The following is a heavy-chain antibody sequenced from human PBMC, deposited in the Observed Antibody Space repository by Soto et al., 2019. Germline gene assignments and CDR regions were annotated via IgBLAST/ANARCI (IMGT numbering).Heavy chain of an antibody. J-gene: IGHJ4*02. D-gene: IGHD3-9*01. CDR3: ARDADTTGHYSHFDL. CDR1: GFTFSYYG. V-gene: IGHV3-33*08. CDR2: MHTGGNEK. Sequence: QVQLVESGGGVVQPGGSLRLSCAASGFTFSYYGFHWVRQAPGKGLEWVAVMHTGGNEKYYVDSVKGRFTVSRDDSRNMVYLEMNGLRAEDTAAYFCARDADTTGHYSHFDLWGRGALVAVS.